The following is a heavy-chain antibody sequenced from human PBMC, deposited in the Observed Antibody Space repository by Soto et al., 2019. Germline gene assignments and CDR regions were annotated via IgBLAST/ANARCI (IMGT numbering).Heavy chain of an antibody. V-gene: IGHV4-31*03. CDR1: GGSVSSGDYY. CDR2: IYNTGST. D-gene: IGHD6-13*01. J-gene: IGHJ5*02. CDR3: ARARRFTSSWFWFDP. Sequence: QVQLQESGPGLVKPSQTLSLTCTVSGGSVSSGDYYWSWIRQHPEKGLEWIGYIYNTGSTDYNASLKSRLTLSIDTSKNQFSLKLTSVTAADEAVYFCARARRFTSSWFWFDPWGQGTLVAVSS.